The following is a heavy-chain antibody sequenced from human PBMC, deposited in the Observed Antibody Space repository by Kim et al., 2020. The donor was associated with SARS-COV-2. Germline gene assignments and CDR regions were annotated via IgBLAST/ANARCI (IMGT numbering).Heavy chain of an antibody. J-gene: IGHJ4*02. Sequence: YAQKLQGRVTMTTDTSTSTAYMELRSLRSDDTAVYYCARVPSVWVYFDYWGQGTLVTVSS. V-gene: IGHV1-18*01. CDR3: ARVPSVWVYFDY. D-gene: IGHD2-8*01.